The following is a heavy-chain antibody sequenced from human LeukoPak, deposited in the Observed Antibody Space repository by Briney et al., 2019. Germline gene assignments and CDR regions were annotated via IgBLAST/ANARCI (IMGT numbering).Heavy chain of an antibody. CDR2: IIPIFGTA. CDR1: GYTFTSYA. CDR3: ARDKAVGGAFDI. V-gene: IGHV1-69*13. J-gene: IGHJ3*02. Sequence: ASVKVSCKATGYTFTSYAISWVRQAPGQGLEWMGGIIPIFGTANYAQKFQGRVTITADESTSTAYMELSSLRSEDTAVYYCARDKAVGGAFDIWGQGTMVTVSS. D-gene: IGHD6-19*01.